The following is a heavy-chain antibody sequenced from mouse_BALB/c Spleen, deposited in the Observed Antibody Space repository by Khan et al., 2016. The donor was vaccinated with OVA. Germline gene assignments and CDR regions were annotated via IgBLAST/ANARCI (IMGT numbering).Heavy chain of an antibody. CDR2: IWAGGST. Sequence: QVQLKQSGPGLVAPSQSLSITRTVSGFSLTSYGVHWVRQPPGKGLEWLGVIWAGGSTNYNSALMSRLSISKDNSKSQVFLKMNSLQTDDTAMYYCAGLYYYGSSFYAMDYWGQGTSVTVSS. CDR1: GFSLTSYG. V-gene: IGHV2-9*02. CDR3: AGLYYYGSSFYAMDY. J-gene: IGHJ4*01. D-gene: IGHD1-1*01.